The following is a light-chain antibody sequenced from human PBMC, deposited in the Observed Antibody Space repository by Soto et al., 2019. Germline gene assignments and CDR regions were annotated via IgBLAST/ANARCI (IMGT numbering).Light chain of an antibody. CDR1: QSVSSK. Sequence: EIVMTQSPATLSVSPGEGATLSCRASQSVSSKLAWYQQKPGQAPRLLIYGASTRATGIPARFSGSGSGTEFTLTISRLEPEDFAVYYCQQYGSSSQTFGQGTKVDI. CDR2: GAS. J-gene: IGKJ1*01. CDR3: QQYGSSSQT. V-gene: IGKV3-15*01.